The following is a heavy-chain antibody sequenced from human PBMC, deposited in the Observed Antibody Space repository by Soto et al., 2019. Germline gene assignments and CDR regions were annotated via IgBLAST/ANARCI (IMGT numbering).Heavy chain of an antibody. V-gene: IGHV4-59*02. CDR2: INHSGST. J-gene: IGHJ4*02. CDR1: GGSVSGYH. Sequence: PSETLSLTCNVSGGSVSGYHWSWIRQPPGKGLEWIGYINHSGSTNYNPSLKSRVAISVDTSKSQFSLNLTSVTAADTAVYYCGPRGAVADPRGYWGQGTLVTVSS. CDR3: GPRGAVADPRGY. D-gene: IGHD6-19*01.